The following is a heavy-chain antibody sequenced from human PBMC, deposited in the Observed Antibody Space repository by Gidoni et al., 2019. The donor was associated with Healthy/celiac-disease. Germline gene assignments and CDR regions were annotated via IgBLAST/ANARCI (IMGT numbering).Heavy chain of an antibody. CDR3: ASGFTDFDY. CDR1: GFTFSSYG. D-gene: IGHD3-10*01. V-gene: IGHV3-33*01. CDR2: IWYDGSNK. J-gene: IGHJ4*02. Sequence: QVQLVEAGGGVVQPGRSLRISSAASGFTFSSYGMHWVRQAPGTGLEWVAVIWYDGSNKYYADSVKGRFTISRDNSKNTLYLQINSLRAEDTAVYYCASGFTDFDYWGQGTLVTVSS.